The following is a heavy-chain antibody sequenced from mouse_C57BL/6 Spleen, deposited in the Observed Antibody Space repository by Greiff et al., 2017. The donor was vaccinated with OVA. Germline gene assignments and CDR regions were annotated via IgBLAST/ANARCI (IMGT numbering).Heavy chain of an antibody. Sequence: QVQLQQPGAELVKPGASVKLSCKASGYTFTSYWMQWVKQRPGQGLEWIGEIDPSDSYTNYNQKFKGKATLTVDTSSSTAYMQLSSLTSEDSAVYYCARWFLDYWGQGTTLTVSS. D-gene: IGHD2-2*01. CDR3: ARWFLDY. J-gene: IGHJ2*01. CDR2: IDPSDSYT. V-gene: IGHV1-50*01. CDR1: GYTFTSYW.